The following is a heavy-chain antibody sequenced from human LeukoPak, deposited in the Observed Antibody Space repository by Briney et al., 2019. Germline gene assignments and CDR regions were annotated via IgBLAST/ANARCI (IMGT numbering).Heavy chain of an antibody. CDR3: ARDLIRRIGAFDVWSD. CDR2: ISSSSSYI. D-gene: IGHD2-8*01. J-gene: IGHJ4*02. CDR1: GFFFSSYG. Sequence: GGSLRLACAASGFFFSSYGMNWVRQAPGKGLEWVSSISSSSSYIYYADSVKGRFTISRDNAKNSLYLQMNSLRAEDTAVYYCARDLIRRIGAFDVWSDWGQGTLVTVSS. V-gene: IGHV3-21*01.